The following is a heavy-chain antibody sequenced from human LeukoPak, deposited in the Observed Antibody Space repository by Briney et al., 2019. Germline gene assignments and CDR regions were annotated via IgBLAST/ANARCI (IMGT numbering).Heavy chain of an antibody. CDR3: ARDTGSYDSSGYYDYYYYYMDV. D-gene: IGHD3-22*01. Sequence: GSLRLSCAASGFTVSSNYMSWVRQAPGKGLEWVSVIYSGGSTYYADSVKGRFTISRDNSKNTLYLQMNSLRAEDTAVYYCARDTGSYDSSGYYDYYYYYMDVWGKGTTVTVSS. CDR1: GFTVSSNY. CDR2: IYSGGST. V-gene: IGHV3-66*02. J-gene: IGHJ6*03.